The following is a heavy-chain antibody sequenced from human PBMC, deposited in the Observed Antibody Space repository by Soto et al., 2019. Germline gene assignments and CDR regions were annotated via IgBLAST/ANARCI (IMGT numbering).Heavy chain of an antibody. CDR3: ARDRLYYDFWGYYGMDV. J-gene: IGHJ6*02. CDR1: GFTFSSYW. CDR2: IKQDGSEK. D-gene: IGHD3-3*01. Sequence: PGGSLRLSCAASGFTFSSYWMSWVRQAPGKGLEWVANIKQDGSEKYYVDSVKGRFTISRDNAKNSLYLQMNSLRAEDTAVYYCARDRLYYDFWGYYGMDVWGQGTTVTVSS. V-gene: IGHV3-7*05.